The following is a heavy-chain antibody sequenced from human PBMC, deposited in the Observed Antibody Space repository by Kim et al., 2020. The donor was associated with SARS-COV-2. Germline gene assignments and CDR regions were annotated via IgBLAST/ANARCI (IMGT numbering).Heavy chain of an antibody. CDR1: GFTFSDYY. CDR3: AREEQFSSSWRFHNWFDP. CDR2: ISSSGSTI. Sequence: GGSLRLSCAASGFTFSDYYMSWIRQAPGKGLEWVSYISSSGSTIYYADSVKGRFTISRDNAKNSLYLQMNSLRAEDTAVYYCAREEQFSSSWRFHNWFDPWGQGTLVTVSS. V-gene: IGHV3-11*01. J-gene: IGHJ5*02. D-gene: IGHD6-13*01.